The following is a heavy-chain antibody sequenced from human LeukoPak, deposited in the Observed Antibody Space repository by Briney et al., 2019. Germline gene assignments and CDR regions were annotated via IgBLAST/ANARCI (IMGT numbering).Heavy chain of an antibody. J-gene: IGHJ3*02. CDR3: AKHVLRFLEWLPIDAFDI. CDR1: GFTFSSYA. V-gene: IGHV3-23*01. D-gene: IGHD3-3*01. Sequence: GGSLRLSCAASGFTFSSYAMSWVRQAPGKGLEWVSAISGSGGSTYYADSVKGRFTISRDNSKNTLYLQMNSLRAEDTAVYYCAKHVLRFLEWLPIDAFDIWGQGAMVTVSS. CDR2: ISGSGGST.